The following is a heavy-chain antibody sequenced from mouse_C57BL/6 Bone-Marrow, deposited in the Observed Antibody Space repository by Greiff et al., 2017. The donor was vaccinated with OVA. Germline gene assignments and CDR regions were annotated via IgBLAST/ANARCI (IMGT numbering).Heavy chain of an antibody. Sequence: EVKLVESGAELVKPGASVKLSCTASGFNIKDYYMHWVKQRTEQGLEWIGRIDPEDGETKYAPKFQGKATITADTSSNTAYLQLSSLTSEDTAVYYCAPITTVVAKAYWGQGTLVTVSA. D-gene: IGHD1-1*01. CDR1: GFNIKDYY. V-gene: IGHV14-2*01. J-gene: IGHJ3*01. CDR3: APITTVVAKAY. CDR2: IDPEDGET.